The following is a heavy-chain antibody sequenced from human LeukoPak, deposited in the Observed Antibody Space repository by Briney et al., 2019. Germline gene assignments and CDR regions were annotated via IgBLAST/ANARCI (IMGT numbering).Heavy chain of an antibody. CDR1: GGSISSSSSY. CDR2: VSYSGST. J-gene: IGHJ4*02. V-gene: IGHV4-39*01. CDR3: ARGGPGAVADY. Sequence: PSETLSLTCTVSGGSISSSSSYWGWIRQPPGKGLEWIGDVSYSGSTSYNPSLKSRVTISIDTSKNQFSLKLSSVTAADTAVYYCARGGPGAVADYWGQGTLVTVSS. D-gene: IGHD6-19*01.